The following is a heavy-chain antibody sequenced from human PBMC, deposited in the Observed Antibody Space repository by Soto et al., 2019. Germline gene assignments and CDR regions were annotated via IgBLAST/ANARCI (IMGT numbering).Heavy chain of an antibody. CDR2: ISYDGSNK. V-gene: IGHV3-30-3*01. J-gene: IGHJ5*02. Sequence: PGGSLRLSCAASGFTFSSYAMHWVRQAPGKGLEWVAVISYDGSNKYYADSVKGRFTISRDNSKNTLYLQMNSLRAEDTAVYYCAREMSRNWFDPWGQGTQVTVSS. D-gene: IGHD6-13*01. CDR3: AREMSRNWFDP. CDR1: GFTFSSYA.